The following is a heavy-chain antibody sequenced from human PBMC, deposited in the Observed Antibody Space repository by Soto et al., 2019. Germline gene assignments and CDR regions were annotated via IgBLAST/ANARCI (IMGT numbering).Heavy chain of an antibody. CDR3: AKHSTTYDSWSGAVKGAFDI. D-gene: IGHD3-3*01. J-gene: IGHJ3*02. CDR2: ISDGGDST. CDR1: GFTFSSYA. V-gene: IGHV3-23*01. Sequence: EVQLLESGGGLVQPGGSLRLSCAASGFTFSSYALTWVRQAPGKGLEWVSGISDGGDSTHYADSVKGRFTVSRDNSKNTQYLQINNLRAEDTAVYYCAKHSTTYDSWSGAVKGAFDIWGQGTMVTVSS.